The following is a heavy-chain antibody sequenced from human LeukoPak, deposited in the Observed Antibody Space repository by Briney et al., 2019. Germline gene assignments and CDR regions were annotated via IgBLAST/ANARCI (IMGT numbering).Heavy chain of an antibody. Sequence: SETLSLTCAVSRDFFTTSSWWSWVRQPPGKGLEWIGEISEGLKTNYNPSLQSRVTMSLDKSKSQFSLRLGSVTAADTAIYFCARVIPHGWRQNDFWGQGILVTVSS. CDR2: ISEGLKT. CDR1: RDFFTTSSW. D-gene: IGHD6-19*01. V-gene: IGHV4-4*02. CDR3: ARVIPHGWRQNDF. J-gene: IGHJ4*02.